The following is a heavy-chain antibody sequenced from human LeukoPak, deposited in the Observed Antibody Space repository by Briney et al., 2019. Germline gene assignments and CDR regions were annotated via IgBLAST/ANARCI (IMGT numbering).Heavy chain of an antibody. Sequence: GGSLRLSCAASGFMFSNYAMSWVRQAPGKGLERVSGITASGGDTFSADSVKGRFTISRDNSKDTLYLQMNSLRAEDTAVYYCAKDGLVVPAAGLYFDYWGQGTLVTVSS. V-gene: IGHV3-23*01. CDR3: AKDGLVVPAAGLYFDY. CDR2: ITASGGDT. D-gene: IGHD2-2*01. J-gene: IGHJ4*02. CDR1: GFMFSNYA.